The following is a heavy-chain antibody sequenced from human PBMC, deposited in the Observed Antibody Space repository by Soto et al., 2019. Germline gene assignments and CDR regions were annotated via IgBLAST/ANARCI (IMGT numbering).Heavy chain of an antibody. D-gene: IGHD3-3*01. CDR3: ARDGSRYDFWSGPYYFDY. V-gene: IGHV4-59*01. CDR1: GGSISTYY. Sequence: PSETLSLTCTVSGGSISTYYWSWIRQPPGKGLEWIEYIYYSGSTNYNPSLKSRVTISVDTSKNQFSLKLSSVSAADTAVYYCARDGSRYDFWSGPYYFDYWGQGTLVTVSS. J-gene: IGHJ4*02. CDR2: IYYSGST.